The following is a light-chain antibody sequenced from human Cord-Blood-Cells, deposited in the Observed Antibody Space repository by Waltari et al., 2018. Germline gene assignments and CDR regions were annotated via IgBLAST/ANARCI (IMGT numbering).Light chain of an antibody. CDR2: AAS. CDR1: QSISSY. CDR3: QLIYSTPYS. V-gene: IGKV1-39*01. J-gene: IGKJ2*03. Sequence: DIQMTQSPSSLSASVGDRVTITCRASQSISSYLNWYQQKPGKAPKLLIYAASSLQSGVPSMFRGSGSGTDFTLPISSLQSEDCATYYCQLIYSTPYSFGQGTKLEIK.